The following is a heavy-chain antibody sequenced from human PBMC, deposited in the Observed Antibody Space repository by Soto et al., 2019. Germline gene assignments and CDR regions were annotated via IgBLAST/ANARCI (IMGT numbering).Heavy chain of an antibody. CDR3: ARDTAKGYSYDQYYYGMDV. CDR1: GYTFTSYY. J-gene: IGHJ6*02. Sequence: ASVKVSCKASGYTFTSYYMHWVRQAPGQGLEWMGIINPSGGSTSYAQKFQGRVTMTRDTSTSTVYMELSSLRSEDTAVYYCARDTAKGYSYDQYYYGMDVWGQGTTVTVSS. V-gene: IGHV1-46*01. CDR2: INPSGGST. D-gene: IGHD5-18*01.